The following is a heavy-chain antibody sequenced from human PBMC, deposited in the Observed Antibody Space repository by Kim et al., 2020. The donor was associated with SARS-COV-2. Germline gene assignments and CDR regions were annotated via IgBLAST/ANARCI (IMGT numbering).Heavy chain of an antibody. D-gene: IGHD3-22*01. Sequence: GGSLRLSCAASGFTVSSNYMSWVRQAPGKGLEWVSVIYSGGSTYYADSVKGRFTISRDNSKNTLYLQMNSLRAEDTAVYYCVRNLKTYYDSSGRPGDYFYYMDVWGKGTTVTVSS. CDR1: GFTVSSNY. CDR3: VRNLKTYYDSSGRPGDYFYYMDV. J-gene: IGHJ6*03. CDR2: IYSGGST. V-gene: IGHV3-53*01.